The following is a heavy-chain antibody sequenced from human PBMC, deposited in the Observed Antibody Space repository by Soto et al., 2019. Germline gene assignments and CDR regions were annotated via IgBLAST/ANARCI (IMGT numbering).Heavy chain of an antibody. D-gene: IGHD3-22*01. CDR1: GYIFTSFW. CDR2: IYPGDSDT. CDR3: AKSAVYDTRGYYSYAMDV. V-gene: IGHV5-51*01. J-gene: IGHJ6*02. Sequence: GASLKISCKGSGYIFTSFWIGWARQMPGKGLEWMGIIYPGDSDTSFGPSFEGQVTISADKSISTAYLQWSSLKASDTAMYYGAKSAVYDTRGYYSYAMDVWGQGTTVTVSS.